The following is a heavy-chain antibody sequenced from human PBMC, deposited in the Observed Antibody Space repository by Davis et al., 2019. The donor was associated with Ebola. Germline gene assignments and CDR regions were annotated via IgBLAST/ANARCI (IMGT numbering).Heavy chain of an antibody. J-gene: IGHJ4*02. CDR3: ARVNDLGDPDY. CDR2: IWYDGSNK. Sequence: GESLKISCAASGFTFSSYGMHWVRQAPGKGLEWVAVIWYDGSNKYYADSVKGRFTISRDNSKNTLYLQMNSLRAEDTAVYYCARVNDLGDPDYWGQGTLVTVSS. CDR1: GFTFSSYG. D-gene: IGHD3-16*01. V-gene: IGHV3-33*01.